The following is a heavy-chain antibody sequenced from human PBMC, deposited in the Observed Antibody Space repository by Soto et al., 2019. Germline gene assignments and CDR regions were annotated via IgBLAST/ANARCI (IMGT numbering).Heavy chain of an antibody. CDR2: INTGGSTI. CDR1: GFTFSDYY. CDR3: ARTLIMIRGLSGWFDP. V-gene: IGHV3-11*01. Sequence: QVQLVESGGGLVKPGGSLRLSCAVSGFTFSDYYMTWIRQAPGKGLDWVSSINTGGSTIYYADSVKGRFTISRDNARNSLYLQMNSLRADDTAVYYCARTLIMIRGLSGWFDPWGQGTLVTVSS. D-gene: IGHD3-10*01. J-gene: IGHJ5*02.